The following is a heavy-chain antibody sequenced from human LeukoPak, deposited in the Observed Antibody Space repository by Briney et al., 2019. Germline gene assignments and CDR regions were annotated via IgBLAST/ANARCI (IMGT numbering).Heavy chain of an antibody. D-gene: IGHD3-9*01. CDR2: IYTSGST. Sequence: PSETLPLTCTVSGGSISSYYWSWIRQPAGKGLECLGHIYTSGSTNYNPSLKSRVTMSLDTSKNQFSLKLSSVTAADTAVYYCANFDWLEYYFDYWGQGTLVTVSS. CDR1: GGSISSYY. CDR3: ANFDWLEYYFDY. J-gene: IGHJ4*02. V-gene: IGHV4-4*07.